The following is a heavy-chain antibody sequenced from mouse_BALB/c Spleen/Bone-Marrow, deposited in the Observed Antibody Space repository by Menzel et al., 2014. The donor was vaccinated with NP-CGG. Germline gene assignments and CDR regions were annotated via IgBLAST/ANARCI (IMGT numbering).Heavy chain of an antibody. D-gene: IGHD1-1*01. CDR3: ARDYYGSSDY. Sequence: DVHLVESGGGLVQPGGSLKLSCAASGFTFSSYGMSRVRQTPDKRLELVATINSNGGSTYYPDSVKGRFTISRDNAKNTLYLQMSSLKSEDTAMYYCARDYYGSSDYWGQGTTLTVSS. CDR1: GFTFSSYG. V-gene: IGHV5-6-3*01. CDR2: INSNGGST. J-gene: IGHJ2*01.